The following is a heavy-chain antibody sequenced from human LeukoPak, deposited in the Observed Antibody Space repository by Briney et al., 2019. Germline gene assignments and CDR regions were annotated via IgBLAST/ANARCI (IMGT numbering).Heavy chain of an antibody. J-gene: IGHJ4*02. CDR1: GFTFSNYG. V-gene: IGHV3-30*18. CDR3: AKGYSYGYGDLTHY. D-gene: IGHD5-18*01. CDR2: MSYDGNNE. Sequence: QPGRSLRLSCIASGFTFSNYGIHWARQAPGKGLEWVAVMSYDGNNEYYGHSVKDRFTISRDNSKNTLYLQMNNLTAADTAVYYCAKGYSYGYGDLTHYWGQGTLVTVSS.